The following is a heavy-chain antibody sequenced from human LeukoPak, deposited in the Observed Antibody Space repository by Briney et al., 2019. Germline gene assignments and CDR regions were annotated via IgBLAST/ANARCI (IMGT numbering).Heavy chain of an antibody. D-gene: IGHD4-11*01. CDR2: VIPIFGTA. V-gene: IGHV1-69*01. Sequence: SVKVSCKASGGTFSSYAISWVRQAPGQGLEWMGGVIPIFGTANYAQKFQGRVTITADESTSTAYMELSSLRSEDTAVYYCARDGAPTAWFDPWGQGTLVTVSS. J-gene: IGHJ5*02. CDR3: ARDGAPTAWFDP. CDR1: GGTFSSYA.